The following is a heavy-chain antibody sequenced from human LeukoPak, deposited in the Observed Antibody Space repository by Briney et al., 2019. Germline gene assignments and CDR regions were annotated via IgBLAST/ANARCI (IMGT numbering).Heavy chain of an antibody. V-gene: IGHV1-24*01. Sequence: ASVKVSCKVSGYTLTELSMHWVRQAPGKGLEWMGGFDPEDGETIYAQKFQGRVTMTEDTSTDTAYMELSSLRSEDTAVYYCATGARTMARGVYPLFDYWGQGTLVTVSS. D-gene: IGHD3-10*01. J-gene: IGHJ4*02. CDR2: FDPEDGET. CDR1: GYTLTELS. CDR3: ATGARTMARGVYPLFDY.